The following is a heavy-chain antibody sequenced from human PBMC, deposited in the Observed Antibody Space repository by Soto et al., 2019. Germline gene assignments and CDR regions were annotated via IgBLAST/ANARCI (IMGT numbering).Heavy chain of an antibody. D-gene: IGHD1-7*01. V-gene: IGHV3-66*01. CDR2: IYSGAST. J-gene: IGHJ6*02. CDR3: ARDLGTSGSYYYGMDV. Sequence: GGSLRLSCAASGFTVSSSYMTWVRQAPGKGLEWVSSIYSGASTYYADSVKGRFTISRDNSMSTLYLQMNSLRAEDTAVYYCARDLGTSGSYYYGMDVWGQGTTVTAP. CDR1: GFTVSSSY.